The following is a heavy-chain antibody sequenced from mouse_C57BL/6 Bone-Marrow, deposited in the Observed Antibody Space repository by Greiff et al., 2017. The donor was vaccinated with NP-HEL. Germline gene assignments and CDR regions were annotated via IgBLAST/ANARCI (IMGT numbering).Heavy chain of an antibody. D-gene: IGHD3-2*02. V-gene: IGHV8-8*01. J-gene: IGHJ4*01. CDR1: GFSLSTFGMG. CDR3: ARIAEETAQAVYAMDY. Sequence: QVTLKVSGPGILQPSQTLSLTCSFSGFSLSTFGMGVGWIRQPPGKGLEWLAHIWWDDDKYYNPALKSRLTISKDTSKNQVFLKSANVDTAETATYYCARIAEETAQAVYAMDYWGQGTSVTVSS. CDR2: IWWDDDK.